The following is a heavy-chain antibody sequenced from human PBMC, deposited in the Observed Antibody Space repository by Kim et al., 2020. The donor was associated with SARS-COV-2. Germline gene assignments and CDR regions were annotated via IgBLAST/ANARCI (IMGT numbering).Heavy chain of an antibody. J-gene: IGHJ3*02. V-gene: IGHV4-4*02. CDR2: IDHSGST. Sequence: AETLSLTCAVSGGSISSSNWWSWVRQPPGKGLEWIGEIDHSGSTNYNPSLKSRVTISVDKSKNQFSLKLSSVTAADTAVYYCARGHYYGDAFDIWGQGTMVTVSS. CDR1: GGSISSSNW. CDR3: ARGHYYGDAFDI. D-gene: IGHD3-10*01.